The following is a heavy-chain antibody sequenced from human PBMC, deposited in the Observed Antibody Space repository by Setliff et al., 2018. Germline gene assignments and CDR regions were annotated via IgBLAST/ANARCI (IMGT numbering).Heavy chain of an antibody. D-gene: IGHD2-21*02. CDR2: IGHTGSI. J-gene: IGHJ4*02. V-gene: IGHV4-38-2*02. Sequence: PSETLSLTCTVSGYSISSGYIWGWIRQPPGKGLEWVGNIGHTGSINYNPSLKSRLTISRDTSKNQVSLKLNSVTATDTAVYYCARDLGHGGDSDYWGQGILVTVSA. CDR3: ARDLGHGGDSDY. CDR1: GYSISSGYI.